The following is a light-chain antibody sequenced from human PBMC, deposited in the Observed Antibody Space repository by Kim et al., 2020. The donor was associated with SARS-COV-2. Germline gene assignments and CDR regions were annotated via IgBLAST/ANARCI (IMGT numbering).Light chain of an antibody. Sequence: GRPVTSTCAVTSSNDGSSNRIAWYPHTPGTAPKLMIYEVSYRPSGVPDRFSGSKSGNTASLTISELQAEDEADYYCTTYTSSRTYVFGPGTKVTVL. CDR3: TTYTSSRTYV. CDR2: EVS. V-gene: IGLV2-18*02. J-gene: IGLJ1*01. CDR1: SSNDGSSNR.